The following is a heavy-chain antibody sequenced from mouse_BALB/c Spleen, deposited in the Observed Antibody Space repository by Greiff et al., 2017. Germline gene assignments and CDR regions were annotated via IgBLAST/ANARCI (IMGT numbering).Heavy chain of an antibody. CDR3: ASMITTGYAMDY. V-gene: IGHV5-4*02. Sequence: EVKLVESGGGLVKPGGSLKLSCAASGFTFSDYYMYWVRQTPEKRLEWVATISDGGSYTYYPDSVKGRFTISRDNAKNNLYLQMSSLKSEDTAMYYCASMITTGYAMDYWGQGTSVTVSS. D-gene: IGHD2-4*01. J-gene: IGHJ4*01. CDR2: ISDGGSYT. CDR1: GFTFSDYY.